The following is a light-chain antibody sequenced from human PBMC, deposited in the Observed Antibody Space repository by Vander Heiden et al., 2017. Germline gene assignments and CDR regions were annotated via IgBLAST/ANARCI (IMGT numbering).Light chain of an antibody. CDR1: QSVSSY. Sequence: EIVLTQSPATLSLSPGERATLSCRASQSVSSYLAWYQQKPGQAPRLLIYDASNRATGIQARFSGSGYGTDFTLTISSREPEDFAVYYCQQRSNGHPTWTFGQGTKVEIK. CDR2: DAS. V-gene: IGKV3-11*01. J-gene: IGKJ1*01. CDR3: QQRSNGHPTWT.